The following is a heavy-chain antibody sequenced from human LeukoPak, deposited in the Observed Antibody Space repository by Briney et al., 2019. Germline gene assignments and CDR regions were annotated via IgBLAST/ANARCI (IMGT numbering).Heavy chain of an antibody. CDR3: ATRPGYSAFDY. J-gene: IGHJ4*02. D-gene: IGHD1-1*01. CDR1: GFTFSNYG. V-gene: IGHV3-23*01. Sequence: GGSLRLSCPASGFTFSNYGMNWVRQAPGKGLEWVSVISDSGGKTHYADSVKGRFTISRDNSKNTLYLQMNSLRLEDTAVYYCATRPGYSAFDYWGQGTVGTVSA. CDR2: ISDSGGKT.